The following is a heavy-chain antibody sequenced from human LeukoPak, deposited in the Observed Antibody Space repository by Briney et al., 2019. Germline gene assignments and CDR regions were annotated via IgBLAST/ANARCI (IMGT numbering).Heavy chain of an antibody. J-gene: IGHJ4*02. CDR2: IYPGDSDT. CDR3: ARGSYGSGSYFDY. D-gene: IGHD3-10*01. CDR1: GYIFTSYW. Sequence: GESLKISCKGSGYIFTSYWIGWVRQMPGKGLEWMGIIYPGDSDTRYSPSFQGQVTISADKSISTAYLQWSSLKASDTAMYYYARGSYGSGSYFDYWGQGTLVTVSS. V-gene: IGHV5-51*01.